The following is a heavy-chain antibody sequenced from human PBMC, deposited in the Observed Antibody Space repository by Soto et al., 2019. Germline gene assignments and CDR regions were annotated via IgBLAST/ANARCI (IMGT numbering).Heavy chain of an antibody. D-gene: IGHD1-1*01. J-gene: IGHJ3*02. Sequence: GGSLRLSCAASGFTFSSYAMHWVRQAPGKGLEWVAVISYDGSNKYYADSVKGRFTISRDNSKNTLYLQMNSLRAEDTAVYYCARGVRTTVHDGFDIWGQGTIVT. CDR1: GFTFSSYA. V-gene: IGHV3-30-3*01. CDR3: ARGVRTTVHDGFDI. CDR2: ISYDGSNK.